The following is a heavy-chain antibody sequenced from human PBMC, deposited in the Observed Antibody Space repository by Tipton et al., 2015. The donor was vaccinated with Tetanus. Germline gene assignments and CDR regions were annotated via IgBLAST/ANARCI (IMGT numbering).Heavy chain of an antibody. Sequence: SLRLSCAASGFTFSDFYMAWIRQAPGKGLEWVAYISGSSSYINYADSVRGRFTISRDNAKNSVCLQMSSLRAEDTAVYYCASPRTGQWLLDNFDSWGQGTLVTVSS. V-gene: IGHV3-11*06. J-gene: IGHJ4*02. D-gene: IGHD6-19*01. CDR1: GFTFSDFY. CDR3: ASPRTGQWLLDNFDS. CDR2: ISGSSSYI.